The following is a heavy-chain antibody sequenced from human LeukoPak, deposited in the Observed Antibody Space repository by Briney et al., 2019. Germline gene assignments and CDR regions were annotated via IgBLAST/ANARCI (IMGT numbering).Heavy chain of an antibody. Sequence: GGSLTLSCATSEFTFSRYWMTWVRQAPGKGLEWVANIHPDGSAKYYVDSLRGRFTISRDNAKNSLYLQMNSLRAEDTAVYYCARALESGNSDAGYWGQGNLVTVSS. D-gene: IGHD4-23*01. J-gene: IGHJ4*02. V-gene: IGHV3-7*04. CDR3: ARALESGNSDAGY. CDR1: EFTFSRYW. CDR2: IHPDGSAK.